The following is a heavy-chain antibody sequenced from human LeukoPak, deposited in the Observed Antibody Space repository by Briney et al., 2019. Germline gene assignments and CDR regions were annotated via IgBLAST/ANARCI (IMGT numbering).Heavy chain of an antibody. Sequence: SETLSHTCAVYGGSFSGYYWSWIRQPPGKGLEWIGEINHSGSTNYTPSLKSRVTISVATSKNQFSLKLSSVTAADTAVYYCARLHLVSSGWYPMADSWGQGTLVTVSS. J-gene: IGHJ4*02. V-gene: IGHV4-34*01. D-gene: IGHD6-19*01. CDR3: ARLHLVSSGWYPMADS. CDR1: GGSFSGYY. CDR2: INHSGST.